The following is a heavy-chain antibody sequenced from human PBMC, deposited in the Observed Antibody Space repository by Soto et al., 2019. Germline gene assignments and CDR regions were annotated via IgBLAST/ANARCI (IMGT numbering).Heavy chain of an antibody. CDR2: IYYSGST. J-gene: IGHJ5*02. V-gene: IGHV4-59*12. CDR1: GGSISSYY. CDR3: ARDSLTGNWFDP. Sequence: PSETLSLTCTVSGGSISSYYWSWIRQPPGKGLEWIGYIYYSGSTNYNPSLKSRVTISVDKSRNQFSLTLTSVTAADTAVYYCARDSLTGNWFDPWGQGTLVTVSS. D-gene: IGHD2-8*02.